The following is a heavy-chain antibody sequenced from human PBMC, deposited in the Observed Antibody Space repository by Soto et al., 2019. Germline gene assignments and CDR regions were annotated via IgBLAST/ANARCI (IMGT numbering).Heavy chain of an antibody. D-gene: IGHD2-2*01. CDR2: FDPEDGET. CDR3: ATDCSSTTCYLGAFVD. J-gene: IGHJ4*02. Sequence: SVKVSCKVSGYTLTELSMHWVRQAPGKGLEWMGGFDPEDGETIYAQKFQGRVTMTEDTSTDTAYMELSSLRSEDTAVYYCATDCSSTTCYLGAFVDWGQGTLVTVSS. CDR1: GYTLTELS. V-gene: IGHV1-24*01.